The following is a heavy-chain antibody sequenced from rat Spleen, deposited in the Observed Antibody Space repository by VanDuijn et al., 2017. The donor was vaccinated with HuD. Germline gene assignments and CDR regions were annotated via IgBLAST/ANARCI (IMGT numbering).Heavy chain of an antibody. Sequence: EVQLVESDGGLVQPGRSLKLSCAASGFTFSSFPMAWVRQAPKKGLEWVAYLSTGGGSTYYRDSVTGRFTISRENAKSTLYLHMDSLRSEDTDTYYCTTGPGVFNYRPYYFDHWGKVVMVTVSS. CDR3: TTGPGVFNYRPYYFDH. D-gene: IGHD1-8*01. J-gene: IGHJ2*01. CDR1: GFTFSSFP. V-gene: IGHV5-27*01. CDR2: LSTGGGST.